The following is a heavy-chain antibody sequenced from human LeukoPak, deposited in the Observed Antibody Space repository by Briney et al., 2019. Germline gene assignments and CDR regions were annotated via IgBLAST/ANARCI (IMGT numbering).Heavy chain of an antibody. Sequence: SDTQSLTYTVSGYSIHSGYYLGWIRQPPGTGLEWSGGIYHSWSTYHKPSLKRRVTISVDTSQNQFPLKLGSVTAADTGVYYCAREMYFEPAMPFDYWGQGTLVTVSS. D-gene: IGHD3-3*01. CDR3: AREMYFEPAMPFDY. J-gene: IGHJ4*02. CDR1: GYSIHSGYY. V-gene: IGHV4-38-2*02. CDR2: IYHSWST.